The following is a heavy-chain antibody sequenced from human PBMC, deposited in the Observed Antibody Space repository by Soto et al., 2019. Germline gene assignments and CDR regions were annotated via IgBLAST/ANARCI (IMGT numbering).Heavy chain of an antibody. CDR2: IYYSGST. V-gene: IGHV4-39*07. Sequence: SETLSLTCPVSGGSISSSSYYWGWIRQPPGKGLEWIGSIYYSGSTYYNPSLKSRVTISVDTSKNQFSLKLSSVTAADTAVYYCARAASDSSGYYFGFDPWGQGTLVTVSS. CDR3: ARAASDSSGYYFGFDP. CDR1: GGSISSSSYY. J-gene: IGHJ5*02. D-gene: IGHD3-22*01.